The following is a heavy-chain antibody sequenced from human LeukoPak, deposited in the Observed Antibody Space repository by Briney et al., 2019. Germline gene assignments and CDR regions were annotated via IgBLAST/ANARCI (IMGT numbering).Heavy chain of an antibody. Sequence: SETLSLTCTVSGGSISSYYWSWIRQPGGKGLEWIGRIYTSGSTNYNPSLKSRVTMSVDTSKNQFSLKLSSVTAADTAVYYCARASDDRVKSKIPSWYFDLWGRGTPVTVSS. J-gene: IGHJ2*01. CDR3: ARASDDRVKSKIPSWYFDL. D-gene: IGHD3-22*01. CDR2: IYTSGST. CDR1: GGSISSYY. V-gene: IGHV4-4*07.